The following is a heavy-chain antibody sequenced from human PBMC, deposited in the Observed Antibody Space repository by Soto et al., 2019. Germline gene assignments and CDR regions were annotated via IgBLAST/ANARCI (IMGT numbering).Heavy chain of an antibody. D-gene: IGHD6-6*01. J-gene: IGHJ6*02. CDR3: AKDLWLSSSASVYYYGIDV. CDR1: GFAFSSYG. CDR2: ISYDGSNK. V-gene: IGHV3-30*18. Sequence: QEQLVESGGGVVQPGRSLRLSCAASGFAFSSYGMHWVRQAPGKGLEWGAVISYDGSNKYYADSVKGRFTLSRDNSKNTLYLQMNSLGVEDTGVYYCAKDLWLSSSASVYYYGIDVWGQGTTVTVSS.